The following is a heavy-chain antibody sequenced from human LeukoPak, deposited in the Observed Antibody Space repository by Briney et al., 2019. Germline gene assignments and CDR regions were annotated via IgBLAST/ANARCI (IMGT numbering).Heavy chain of an antibody. Sequence: PGGSLRLPCVTSGFTFSDYALSWVRQAPGKGLEWVAVISGSGDRTHYADSVMGRFTISRDNSKNTVYLQLNSLRTDDTAVYYCAKDPHIVVVTALFDYWGQGALVTVSS. V-gene: IGHV3-23*01. CDR2: ISGSGDRT. CDR1: GFTFSDYA. CDR3: AKDPHIVVVTALFDY. J-gene: IGHJ4*02. D-gene: IGHD2-21*02.